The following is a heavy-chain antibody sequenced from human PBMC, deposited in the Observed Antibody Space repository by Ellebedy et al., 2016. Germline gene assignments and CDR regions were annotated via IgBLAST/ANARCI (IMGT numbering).Heavy chain of an antibody. V-gene: IGHV1-69*05. Sequence: SVKVSCKASGGTFNNVGLSWVRQAPGQGFEWLGGIVPIYGSVNHAQKFQDRVTMTRDTSTSTMYMELRSLTSDDTALYYCARVGPSTILKNFDSFDIWGQGTMVTVSS. D-gene: IGHD3-9*01. CDR1: GGTFNNVG. CDR3: ARVGPSTILKNFDSFDI. J-gene: IGHJ3*02. CDR2: IVPIYGSV.